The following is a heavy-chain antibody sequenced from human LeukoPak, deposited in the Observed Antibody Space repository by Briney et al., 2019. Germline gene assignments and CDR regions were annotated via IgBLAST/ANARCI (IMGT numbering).Heavy chain of an antibody. CDR1: GYTFTSYG. CDR3: ARGGGSYPYDYYYYGMDV. Sequence: PGASVKVSCKASGYTFTSYGISLVRQAPGQGLEWMGWISAYNGNTNYAQKLQGRVTMTTDTSTSTAYMELRSLRSDDTAVYYCARGGGSYPYDYYYYGMDVWGQGTTVTVSS. CDR2: ISAYNGNT. V-gene: IGHV1-18*01. J-gene: IGHJ6*02. D-gene: IGHD1-26*01.